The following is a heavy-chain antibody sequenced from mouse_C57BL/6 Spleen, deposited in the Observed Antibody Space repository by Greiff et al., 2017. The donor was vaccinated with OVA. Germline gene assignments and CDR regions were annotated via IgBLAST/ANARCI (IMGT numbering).Heavy chain of an antibody. D-gene: IGHD2-5*01. V-gene: IGHV1-69*01. Sequence: QVQLQQPGAELVMPGASLKLSCKASGYTFTSYWMHWVKQRPGQGLEWIGEIDPSDSYTNYNQTFKGKSTLTVDKSSSTAYMQLSSLTSEDSAVYYCARRGLDYSNCFDYWGKGTTLTVSS. CDR1: GYTFTSYW. J-gene: IGHJ2*01. CDR2: IDPSDSYT. CDR3: ARRGLDYSNCFDY.